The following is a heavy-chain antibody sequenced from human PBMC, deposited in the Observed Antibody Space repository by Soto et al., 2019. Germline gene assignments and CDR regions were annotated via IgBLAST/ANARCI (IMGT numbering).Heavy chain of an antibody. J-gene: IGHJ4*02. Sequence: ETLSLTCTVSGGSISSYYWSWIRQPPGKGLEWIGYIYYSGSTYYNPSLKSRVTISVDTSKNQFSLKLSSVTAADTAVYYCARWPQLEPRFDYWGQGTLVTVSS. CDR3: ARWPQLEPRFDY. CDR1: GGSISSYY. D-gene: IGHD1-1*01. CDR2: IYYSGST. V-gene: IGHV4-59*06.